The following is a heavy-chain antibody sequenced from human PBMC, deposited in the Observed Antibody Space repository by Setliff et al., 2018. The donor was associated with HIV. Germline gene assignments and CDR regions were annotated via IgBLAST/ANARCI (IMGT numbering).Heavy chain of an antibody. V-gene: IGHV4-61*08. CDR3: ARHVRPDIAATWEEEDWFDP. CDR2: IVYSGST. J-gene: IGHJ5*02. Sequence: KPSETLSLTCTVSGGSITSGGYYWSWIRQHPGKGLEWIGYIVYSGSTNYNPSLKSRVTISVDTSKNQFSLKLSSVTAADTAVYYCARHVRPDIAATWEEEDWFDPWGQGTLVTVSS. D-gene: IGHD5-12*01. CDR1: GGSITSGGYY.